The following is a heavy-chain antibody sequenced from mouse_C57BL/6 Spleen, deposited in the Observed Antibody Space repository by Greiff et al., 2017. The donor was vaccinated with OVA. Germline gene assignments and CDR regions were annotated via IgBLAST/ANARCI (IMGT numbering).Heavy chain of an antibody. CDR2: ISYDGSN. Sequence: EVKLVESGPGLVKPSQSLSLTCSVTGYSITSGYYWNWIRQFPGNKLEWMGYISYDGSNNYNPSLKNRISITRDTSKNQFFLKLNSVTTEDTATYYCARAYYSNHYYAMDYWGQGTSVTVSS. CDR1: GYSITSGYY. CDR3: ARAYYSNHYYAMDY. D-gene: IGHD2-5*01. V-gene: IGHV3-6*01. J-gene: IGHJ4*01.